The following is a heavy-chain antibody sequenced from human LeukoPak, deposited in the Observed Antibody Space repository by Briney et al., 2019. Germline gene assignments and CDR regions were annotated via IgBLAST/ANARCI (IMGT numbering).Heavy chain of an antibody. V-gene: IGHV1-18*01. D-gene: IGHD2-15*01. J-gene: IGHJ4*02. CDR2: INTYNGNT. CDR3: ARPASPLGYCSGGSCYDYFDY. CDR1: GYTFTSYG. Sequence: ASVKVSCRASGYTFTSYGISWVRQAPGQGLEWMGWINTYNGNTNYAQILQGRVTMTTDTSTSTTYMELRSLRSDDTAVYYCARPASPLGYCSGGSCYDYFDYWGQGTLVTVSS.